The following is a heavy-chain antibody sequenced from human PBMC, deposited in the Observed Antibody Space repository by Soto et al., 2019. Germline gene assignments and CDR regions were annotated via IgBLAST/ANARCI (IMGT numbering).Heavy chain of an antibody. CDR2: INHSGST. Sequence: PSETLSLTCAVYGGSFSGYYWSWIRQPPGKGLEWIGEINHSGSTNYNPSLKSRVTISVDTSKNQFSLKLSSVTAADTAVYYCARTISGYYEVYMDVWGKGTTVTVSS. D-gene: IGHD5-12*01. CDR1: GGSFSGYY. V-gene: IGHV4-34*01. J-gene: IGHJ6*03. CDR3: ARTISGYYEVYMDV.